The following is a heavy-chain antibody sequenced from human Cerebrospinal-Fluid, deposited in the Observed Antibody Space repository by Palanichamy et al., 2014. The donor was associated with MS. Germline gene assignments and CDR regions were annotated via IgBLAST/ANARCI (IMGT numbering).Heavy chain of an antibody. Sequence: QVQLQQWGAGLVKPAETLSLTCGVYGGALSGYYWSWIRQPPGKGLEWIGEITQSGTTNYNPSLKGRVTISLDTSNNQLSLRLNSATAADTALYYCSRGALVATHVFDYWGQGNLVTVSS. J-gene: IGHJ4*02. CDR2: ITQSGTT. CDR3: SRGALVATHVFDY. CDR1: GGALSGYY. V-gene: IGHV4-34*02. D-gene: IGHD2-21*01.